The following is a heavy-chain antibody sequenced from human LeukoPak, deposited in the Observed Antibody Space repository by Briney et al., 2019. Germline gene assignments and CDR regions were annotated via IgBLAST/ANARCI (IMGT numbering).Heavy chain of an antibody. D-gene: IGHD3-3*01. J-gene: IGHJ4*02. Sequence: PSETLSLTCTVSGGSISSYYWSWIRQPPGKGLEWIGYIYYSGSTNYNPSLKSRVTISVDTSKNQFSLKLSSVTAADTAVYYCARGVYDFWSGYLDYWGQGTLVTVSS. CDR1: GGSISSYY. CDR2: IYYSGST. V-gene: IGHV4-59*01. CDR3: ARGVYDFWSGYLDY.